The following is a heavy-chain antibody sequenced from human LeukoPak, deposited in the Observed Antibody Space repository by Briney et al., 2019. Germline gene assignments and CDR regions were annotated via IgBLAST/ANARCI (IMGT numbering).Heavy chain of an antibody. V-gene: IGHV4-34*01. D-gene: IGHD2-8*01. CDR3: ARGRRYCTNGVCYKMDWFDP. CDR2: INHSGDT. J-gene: IGHJ5*02. CDR1: GGSFSGYY. Sequence: SETLSLTCTVYGGSFSGYYWSWIRQPPGKGLEWVGEINHSGDTNYNSSLKSRVTISVDTSKNQFSLKLSSVTAADTAVYYCARGRRYCTNGVCYKMDWFDPWGQGTLVTVSS.